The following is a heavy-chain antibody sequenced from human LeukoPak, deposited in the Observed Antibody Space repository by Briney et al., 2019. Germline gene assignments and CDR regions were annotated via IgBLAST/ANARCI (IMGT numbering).Heavy chain of an antibody. CDR2: IFHSGNT. Sequence: PSETLSLTCAVFGDAISSTNWWGWVRQPPGKGLEWIGEIFHSGNTNYNPSLKSRVTISVDKSKNQFSLSLTSVTAADTAVYHCARTYCSGGDCFFSDIWGQGTMVTVSS. CDR3: ARTYCSGGDCFFSDI. V-gene: IGHV4-4*02. J-gene: IGHJ3*02. CDR1: GDAISSTNW. D-gene: IGHD2-21*02.